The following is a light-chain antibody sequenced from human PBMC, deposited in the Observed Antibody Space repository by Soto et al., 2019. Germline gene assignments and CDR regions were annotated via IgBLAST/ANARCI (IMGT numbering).Light chain of an antibody. CDR2: RAC. J-gene: IGKJ5*01. Sequence: VMTQSPATLSVSPGERGTLHCRASQSVTSNIAWYEHKPGQSPRLLIYRACARATGVPDRFSGSGSGTEFTLTISSIQFEDFEVYYCQQYNNWTPITFGQGTRLEIK. V-gene: IGKV3-15*01. CDR1: QSVTSN. CDR3: QQYNNWTPIT.